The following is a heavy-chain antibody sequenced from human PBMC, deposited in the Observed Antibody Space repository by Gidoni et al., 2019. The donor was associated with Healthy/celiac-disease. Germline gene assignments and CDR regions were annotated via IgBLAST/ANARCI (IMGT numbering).Heavy chain of an antibody. CDR2: ISWNSGSI. Sequence: EVQLVESGGGLVQPGRSLRLSCAASGFPFDDYAMHWVRQAPGKGLEWVSGISWNSGSIGYADSVKGRFTISRDNAKNSLYLQMNSLRAEDTALYYCAKAIGGYPNWFDPWGQGTLVTVSS. D-gene: IGHD5-12*01. J-gene: IGHJ5*02. V-gene: IGHV3-9*01. CDR1: GFPFDDYA. CDR3: AKAIGGYPNWFDP.